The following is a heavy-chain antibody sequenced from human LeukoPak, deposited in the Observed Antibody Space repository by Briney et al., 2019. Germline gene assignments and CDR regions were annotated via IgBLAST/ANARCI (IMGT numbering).Heavy chain of an antibody. CDR3: ARDIAVAGPYYYYGIDV. D-gene: IGHD6-19*01. CDR2: ISYDGSNK. Sequence: PGGSLRLSCAASGFTFSSYAMHWVRQAPGKGLEWVAVISYDGSNKYYADSVKGRFTISRDNSKNTLYLLMNSLRAEDTAVYYCARDIAVAGPYYYYGIDVWGQGTTVTVSS. J-gene: IGHJ6*02. V-gene: IGHV3-30-3*01. CDR1: GFTFSSYA.